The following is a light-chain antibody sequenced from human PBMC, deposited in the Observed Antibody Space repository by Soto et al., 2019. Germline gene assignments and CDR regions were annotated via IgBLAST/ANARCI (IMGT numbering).Light chain of an antibody. CDR1: SSDVGSYNY. V-gene: IGLV2-8*01. Sequence: QSALTQPPSASGSHGQSVTISCTGTSSDVGSYNYVSWYQQFPGKAPKLMIYEVSKRPSGVPDRFSGSKSGTTAFLTVSGLQAEDEAGYYCSSYAGGLTVFGTGTKLTVL. CDR3: SSYAGGLTV. J-gene: IGLJ1*01. CDR2: EVS.